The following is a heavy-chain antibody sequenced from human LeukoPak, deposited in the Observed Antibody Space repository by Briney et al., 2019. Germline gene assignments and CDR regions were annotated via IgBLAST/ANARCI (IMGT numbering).Heavy chain of an antibody. V-gene: IGHV5-51*01. CDR1: GYSFTSYW. J-gene: IGHJ4*02. D-gene: IGHD4-11*01. CDR3: VRQPYSNYPFFDY. Sequence: GESLKISCEGSGYSFTSYWIGWVRQMPGKGLEWMGIIYPGDSDTRYSPSFQGQVTISADKSISTAYLQWSSLKASDTAMYYCVRQPYSNYPFFDYWGQGTLVTVSS. CDR2: IYPGDSDT.